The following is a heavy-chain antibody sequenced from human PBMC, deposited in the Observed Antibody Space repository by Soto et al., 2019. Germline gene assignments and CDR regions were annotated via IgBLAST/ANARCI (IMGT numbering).Heavy chain of an antibody. CDR1: GFTFSSYG. CDR3: AREGYDSSGYYGGGYWYFDL. CDR2: IWYDGSNK. V-gene: IGHV3-33*01. D-gene: IGHD3-22*01. Sequence: GGSLRLSCTASGFTFSSYGMHWVRQAPGKGLEWVAVIWYDGSNKYYADSVKGRFTISRDNSKNTLYLQMSSLRSEDTAVYYCAREGYDSSGYYGGGYWYFDLWGRGTLVTVSS. J-gene: IGHJ2*01.